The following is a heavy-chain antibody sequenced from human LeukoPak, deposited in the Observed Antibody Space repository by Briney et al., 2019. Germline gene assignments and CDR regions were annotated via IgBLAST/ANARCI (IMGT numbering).Heavy chain of an antibody. Sequence: GSLRLSCAASGFTFSSYSMNWVRQAPGKGLEWIGSIYYSGSTYYNPSLKSRVTMSVGTYKNQFSLKLSSVTAADTAVYYCARHAGGIAAAGTRPFDYWGQGTLVTVSS. V-gene: IGHV4-39*01. J-gene: IGHJ4*02. CDR1: GFTFSSYSMN. CDR2: IYYSGST. CDR3: ARHAGGIAAAGTRPFDY. D-gene: IGHD6-13*01.